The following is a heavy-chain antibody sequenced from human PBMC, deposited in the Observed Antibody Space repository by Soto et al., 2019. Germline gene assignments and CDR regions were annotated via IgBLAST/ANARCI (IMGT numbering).Heavy chain of an antibody. Sequence: QVQLVQSGAEVKKPGSSVKVSCKASGGTFSSYTISWVRQAPGQGHEWMGRIIPILGIANYAQKYQGRVTITADKSTSTAEMELSSQRSEDTAVYYYARILGGAVAGMRDYWGQGTLVTVSS. CDR1: GGTFSSYT. J-gene: IGHJ4*02. CDR3: ARILGGAVAGMRDY. D-gene: IGHD6-19*01. CDR2: IIPILGIA. V-gene: IGHV1-69*02.